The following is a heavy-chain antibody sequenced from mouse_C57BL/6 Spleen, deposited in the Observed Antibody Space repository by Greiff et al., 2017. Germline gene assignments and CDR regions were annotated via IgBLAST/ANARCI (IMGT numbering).Heavy chain of an antibody. D-gene: IGHD2-2*01. Sequence: QVQLQQSGPELVKPGASVKISCKASGYAFSSSWMNWVKQRPGKGLEWIGRIYPGDGDTNYNGKFKGKATLTADKSSSTAYMQLSSLTSEDSAVYFCTVMVPLDYWGQGTTLTVSS. CDR2: IYPGDGDT. CDR1: GYAFSSSW. CDR3: TVMVPLDY. J-gene: IGHJ2*01. V-gene: IGHV1-82*01.